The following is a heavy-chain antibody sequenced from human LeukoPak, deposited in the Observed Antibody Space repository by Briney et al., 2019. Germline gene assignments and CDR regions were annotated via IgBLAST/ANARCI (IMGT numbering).Heavy chain of an antibody. J-gene: IGHJ4*02. CDR1: GFTFSSSA. D-gene: IGHD1-26*01. Sequence: GGSLRLSCAACGFTFSSSAMGWLRQAPGKGLEWVSTIGSSGATSYYADSVKGRFTISRDNSKNTLSLQMNSLRAEDTAVYYCANRGKYYFDYWGQGSLVTVSS. V-gene: IGHV3-23*01. CDR3: ANRGKYYFDY. CDR2: IGSSGATS.